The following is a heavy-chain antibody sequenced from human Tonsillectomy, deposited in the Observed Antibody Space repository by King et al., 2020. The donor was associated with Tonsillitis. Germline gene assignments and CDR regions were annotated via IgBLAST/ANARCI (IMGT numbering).Heavy chain of an antibody. CDR2: ISYDGSNE. CDR1: GFTFSNYG. Sequence: VQLVQSGGGVVQPGRSLRLSCAASGFTFSNYGVHWVRRAPGKGLEWVAVISYDGSNEYYADSVKGRFTISRDNSNNTLYLQMKSLRADDTAVYYCAKALSVSYWGQGTLVTVSS. CDR3: AKALSVSY. V-gene: IGHV3-30*18. J-gene: IGHJ4*02. D-gene: IGHD3-22*01.